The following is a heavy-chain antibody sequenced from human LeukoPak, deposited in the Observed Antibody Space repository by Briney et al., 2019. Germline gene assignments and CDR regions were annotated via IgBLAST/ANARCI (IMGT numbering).Heavy chain of an antibody. V-gene: IGHV3-48*02. D-gene: IGHD3-10*01. CDR2: ISSSSSII. J-gene: IGHJ6*02. Sequence: GGSLRLSCAASGFTFSSYSMNWVRQAPGKGLEWVSYISSSSSIIYYADSVKGRFTISRDNAKNSLYLQMNSLRDEDTAVYYCARQYYYGSGSYYNYYYGMDVWGQGTTVTVSS. CDR1: GFTFSSYS. CDR3: ARQYYYGSGSYYNYYYGMDV.